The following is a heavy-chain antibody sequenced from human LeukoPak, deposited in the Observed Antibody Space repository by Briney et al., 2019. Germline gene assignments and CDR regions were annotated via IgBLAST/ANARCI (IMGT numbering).Heavy chain of an antibody. D-gene: IGHD5-18*01. Sequence: ASVKVSCKASGYTFTNYTNSWVRQAPGQGLEWMGRISAYNGNTYYVQKLQGRVTMTTDTSRNTAYMELRSLRSDDTAVYYCARDWDTVMVTDTFDIWGQGTVVTVSS. J-gene: IGHJ3*02. V-gene: IGHV1-18*01. CDR2: ISAYNGNT. CDR1: GYTFTNYT. CDR3: ARDWDTVMVTDTFDI.